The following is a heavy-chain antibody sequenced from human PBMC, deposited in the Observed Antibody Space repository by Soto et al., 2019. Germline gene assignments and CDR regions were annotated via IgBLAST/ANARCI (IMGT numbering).Heavy chain of an antibody. J-gene: IGHJ4*02. V-gene: IGHV1-18*01. CDR3: ARDSPPVDY. CDR1: GYTFTSYG. Sequence: QVQLVQSGAEVKKPGASVKVSCKASGYTFTSYGISWVRQAPGQGLEWMGWISAYNGNTKYAQKPEXXXTXXTDTSTSTAYMELRSLRSDDTAVYYCARDSPPVDYWRQGTLVTVSS. CDR2: ISAYNGNT.